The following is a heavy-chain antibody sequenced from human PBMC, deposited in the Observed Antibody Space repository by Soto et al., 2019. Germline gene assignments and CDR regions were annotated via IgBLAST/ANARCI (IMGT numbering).Heavy chain of an antibody. J-gene: IGHJ4*02. CDR1: GGSISSYY. V-gene: IGHV4-59*08. Sequence: SETLSLTCTVSGGSISSYYWSWIRQPPGKGLEWIGYIYYSGSTNYNPSLKSRVTISVDKSKNQFSLKLSSVTAADTAVYYCARMYSSSSGGYFDYWGQGTLVTVSS. CDR2: IYYSGST. D-gene: IGHD6-6*01. CDR3: ARMYSSSSGGYFDY.